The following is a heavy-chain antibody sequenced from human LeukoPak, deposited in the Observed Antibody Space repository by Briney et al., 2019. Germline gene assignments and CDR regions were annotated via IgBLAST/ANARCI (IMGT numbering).Heavy chain of an antibody. D-gene: IGHD3-22*01. J-gene: IGHJ4*02. CDR3: ARVLNYYDSSGYYFSY. CDR2: ISYDGSNE. Sequence: GGSLSLSCAASGFTFSSYPLHWVRQAPGKGLEWVAVISYDGSNEYYADSVKGRFTISRDNSKNTLYLQMNSLRVEDTAVYYCARVLNYYDSSGYYFSYWGQGTLVTVSS. CDR1: GFTFSSYP. V-gene: IGHV3-30-3*01.